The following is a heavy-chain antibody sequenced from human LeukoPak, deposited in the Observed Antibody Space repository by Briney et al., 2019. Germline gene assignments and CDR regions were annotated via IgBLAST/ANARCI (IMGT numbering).Heavy chain of an antibody. CDR2: INHSGST. V-gene: IGHV4-34*01. CDR1: GGSFSGYY. D-gene: IGHD5-24*01. Sequence: SETLSLTCAVYGGSFSGYYWSWIRQPPRKGLEWIGEINHSGSTNYNPSLKSRVTISVDTSKNQFSLKLSSVTAADTAVYYCAGSDGYNLDYWGQGTLVTVSS. CDR3: AGSDGYNLDY. J-gene: IGHJ4*02.